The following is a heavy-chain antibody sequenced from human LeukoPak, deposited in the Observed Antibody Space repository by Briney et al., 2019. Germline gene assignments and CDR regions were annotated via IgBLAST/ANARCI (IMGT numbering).Heavy chain of an antibody. V-gene: IGHV4-4*07. CDR1: GGSISSYY. J-gene: IGHJ4*02. CDR3: ARGYYYGSGSYYRGYYFDY. Sequence: SETLSLTCTVSGGSISSYYWSWIRQPAGKGLEWIGRIYTSGSTNYNPSLKSRVTISVDTSKNQFSLKLSSVTAADTAVYYCARGYYYGSGSYYRGYYFDYWGQGTLVTVSS. CDR2: IYTSGST. D-gene: IGHD3-10*01.